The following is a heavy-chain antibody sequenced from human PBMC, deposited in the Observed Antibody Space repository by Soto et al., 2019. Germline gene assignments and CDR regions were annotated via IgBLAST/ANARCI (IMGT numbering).Heavy chain of an antibody. CDR3: ARGPPAAGTDFDF. CDR1: GDSVSGNSAS. D-gene: IGHD6-13*01. J-gene: IGHJ4*02. Sequence: QVQLQQSGPGLVKPSQTLSLTCAISGDSVSGNSASWNWIRQSPSKGLEWLGRTYYRSKWYNDYAESVKSRIIINADTSKNQFSLQLKSVTAEDTAVYYCARGPPAAGTDFDFWGQGTLVTVSS. CDR2: TYYRSKWYN. V-gene: IGHV6-1*01.